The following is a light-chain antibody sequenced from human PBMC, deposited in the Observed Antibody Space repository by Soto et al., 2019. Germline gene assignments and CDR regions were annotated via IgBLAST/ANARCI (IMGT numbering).Light chain of an antibody. V-gene: IGKV1-6*01. J-gene: IGKJ2*01. CDR2: AVS. Sequence: ATQMTQSPSSLSASVGDRVTITCRASQGVRNDLGWYQQKPGKAPKLLIYAVSRLQSGVSSRFSGSGSDTDFTLTISSLQPEDVATYYCLQDYNYPYTFGQGTKLEIK. CDR1: QGVRND. CDR3: LQDYNYPYT.